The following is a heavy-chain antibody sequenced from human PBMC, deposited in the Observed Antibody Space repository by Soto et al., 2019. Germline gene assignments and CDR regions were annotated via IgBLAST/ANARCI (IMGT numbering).Heavy chain of an antibody. CDR2: ISGSGGST. CDR3: AKEVRSMIVVVITSFDY. J-gene: IGHJ4*02. Sequence: EVQLLESGGGLVQPGGSLILSCAASGFTFSSYAMSWVRQAPGKGLEWVSAISGSGGSTYYADSVKGRFTISRDNSKNTLYPQMNSLRAEDTAVYYCAKEVRSMIVVVITSFDYWGQGTLVTVSS. CDR1: GFTFSSYA. V-gene: IGHV3-23*01. D-gene: IGHD3-22*01.